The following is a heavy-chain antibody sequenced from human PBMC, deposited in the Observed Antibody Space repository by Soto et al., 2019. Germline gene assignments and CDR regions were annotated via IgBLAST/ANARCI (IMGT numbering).Heavy chain of an antibody. J-gene: IGHJ4*02. V-gene: IGHV1-69*01. D-gene: IGHD6-13*01. Sequence: QVQLVQSGAEVKKPGSAVKVSCKASGGTFSSYAFSWVRQAPGQGREWMGGIVPFIDTANFAQKFQGRVTITADQSTSTAYMELTSLTSEDTAVYYCARGGYSSSWRFDYWGQGTLVTVSS. CDR1: GGTFSSYA. CDR2: IVPFIDTA. CDR3: ARGGYSSSWRFDY.